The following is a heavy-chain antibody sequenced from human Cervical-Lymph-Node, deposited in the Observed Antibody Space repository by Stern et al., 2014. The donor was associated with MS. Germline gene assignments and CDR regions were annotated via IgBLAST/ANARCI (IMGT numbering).Heavy chain of an antibody. Sequence: QLVQSGGGAVQPGKSLRLSCAASGFTFRNYAMNWVRQAPGKGLEWVAVISHDGNEKYYADSLRGRFTISRDNSRNTLYLQMNSLGADDTAVYYCAREGEKASTTAFDSWGQGTLVTVS. CDR1: GFTFRNYA. CDR2: ISHDGNEK. V-gene: IGHV3-30*01. J-gene: IGHJ4*02. CDR3: AREGEKASTTAFDS. D-gene: IGHD3-16*01.